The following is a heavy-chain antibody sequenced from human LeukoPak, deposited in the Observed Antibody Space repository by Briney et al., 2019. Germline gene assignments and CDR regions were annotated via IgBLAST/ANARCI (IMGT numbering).Heavy chain of an antibody. V-gene: IGHV1-8*03. J-gene: IGHJ4*02. CDR1: GYTFTSYD. D-gene: IGHD3-10*01. Sequence: GASVKVSCKASGYTFTSYDINWVRPATGQGLEWMGWMNPNSGNTGYAQKFQGRVTITRNTSISTAYMELSSLRSEDTAVYYCARGTEYYGSGSYPDYWGQGALVTVSS. CDR3: ARGTEYYGSGSYPDY. CDR2: MNPNSGNT.